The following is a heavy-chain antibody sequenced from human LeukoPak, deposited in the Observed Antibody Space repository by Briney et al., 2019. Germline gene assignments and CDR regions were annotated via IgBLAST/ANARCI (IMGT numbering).Heavy chain of an antibody. CDR3: AKESGAKGY. Sequence: PGGSLRLSCAASGFTFSNYAMSWVRQAPGKGLEWVSVISCSGAADSTYYADSVKGRFTISRDNSKNTLYLQMNSLRAEDTAVYYCAKESGAKGYWGQGTLVTVSS. CDR2: ISCSGAADST. CDR1: GFTFSNYA. D-gene: IGHD1-26*01. V-gene: IGHV3-23*01. J-gene: IGHJ4*02.